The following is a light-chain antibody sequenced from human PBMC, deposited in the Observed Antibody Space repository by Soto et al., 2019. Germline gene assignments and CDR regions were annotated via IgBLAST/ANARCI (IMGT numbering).Light chain of an antibody. Sequence: DIQMTQSPSTLSASVGDRVTITCRASQSISTWLAWYQQKPGKAPKLLIFDASSLESGVPLRFSGSGSGTEFTLTISTLQPDDFATYYCQQYHSYRTFGQGTKVEIK. V-gene: IGKV1-5*01. CDR3: QQYHSYRT. J-gene: IGKJ1*01. CDR2: DAS. CDR1: QSISTW.